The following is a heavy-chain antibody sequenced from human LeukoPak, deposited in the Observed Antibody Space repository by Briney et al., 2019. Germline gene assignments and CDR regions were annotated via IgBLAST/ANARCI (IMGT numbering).Heavy chain of an antibody. CDR3: ARDLYGFDY. CDR1: GFTFSSYA. D-gene: IGHD2-2*02. CDR2: ISYDGSNK. V-gene: IGHV3-30*04. Sequence: GGSLRLSCAASGFTFSSYAMHWVRQAPGKGLEWVAVISYDGSNKYYADSVEGRFTISRDNSKNTLYLQMNSLRAEDTAVYYCARDLYGFDYWGQGTLVTVSS. J-gene: IGHJ4*02.